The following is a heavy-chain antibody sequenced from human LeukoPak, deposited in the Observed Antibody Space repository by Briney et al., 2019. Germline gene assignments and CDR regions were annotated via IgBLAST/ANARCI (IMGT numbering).Heavy chain of an antibody. CDR2: ISAYNGNT. V-gene: IGHV1-18*01. CDR1: GYTFTSYG. J-gene: IGHJ6*02. CDR3: ARDILLWFGELSLGMDV. Sequence: ASVKVSCKASGYTFTSYGISWGRQGPGQGLEWMGWISAYNGNTNYAQKLQGRVTMTTDTSTSTAYMELRSLRSDDTAVYYCARDILLWFGELSLGMDVWGQGTTVTVSS. D-gene: IGHD3-10*01.